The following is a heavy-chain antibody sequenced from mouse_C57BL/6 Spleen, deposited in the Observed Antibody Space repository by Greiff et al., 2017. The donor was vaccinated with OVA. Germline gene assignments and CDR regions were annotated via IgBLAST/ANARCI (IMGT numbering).Heavy chain of an antibody. CDR3: ASGNFDY. CDR2: ISSGGSYT. D-gene: IGHD4-1*01. J-gene: IGHJ2*01. CDR1: GFTFSSYG. Sequence: DVKLQESGGDLVKPGGSLKLSCAASGFTFSSYGMSWVRQTPDKRLEWVATISSGGSYTYYPDSVKGRFTISRDNAKNTLYLQMSSLKSEDTAMYYCASGNFDYWGQGTTLTVSS. V-gene: IGHV5-6*02.